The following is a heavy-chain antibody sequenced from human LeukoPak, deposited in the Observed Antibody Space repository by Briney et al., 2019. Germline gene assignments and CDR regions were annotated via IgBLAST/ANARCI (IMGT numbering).Heavy chain of an antibody. Sequence: ASVKVSCKASGYTFTGYYMHWVRQAPGQGLEWMGWINPNSGGTSYAQKFQGRVTMTRDTSISTAYMELRSLRSDDTAVYYCARAARSSSWADYWGQGTLVTVSS. CDR1: GYTFTGYY. J-gene: IGHJ4*02. V-gene: IGHV1-2*02. CDR3: ARAARSSSWADY. CDR2: INPNSGGT. D-gene: IGHD6-13*01.